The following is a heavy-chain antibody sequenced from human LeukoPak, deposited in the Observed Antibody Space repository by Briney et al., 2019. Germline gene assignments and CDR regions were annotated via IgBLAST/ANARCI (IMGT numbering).Heavy chain of an antibody. CDR3: AREAAAAGTLDY. V-gene: IGHV1-69*04. Sequence: SVKVSCKASGGTFSSYAISWVRQAPGQGLEWMGRIIPILGIANYAQKFQGRVTITANKSTSTAYMELSSLRSEDTAVYYCAREAAAAGTLDYWGQGTLVTVSS. CDR1: GGTFSSYA. J-gene: IGHJ4*02. CDR2: IIPILGIA. D-gene: IGHD6-13*01.